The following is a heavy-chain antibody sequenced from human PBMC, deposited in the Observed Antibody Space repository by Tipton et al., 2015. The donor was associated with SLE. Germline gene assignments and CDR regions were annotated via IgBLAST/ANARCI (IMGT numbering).Heavy chain of an antibody. CDR2: IWYDGSNK. J-gene: IGHJ4*02. CDR3: AKDWETYYYDSSGNFDY. V-gene: IGHV3-33*06. D-gene: IGHD3-22*01. Sequence: SLRLSCAASGFTFSSYGMHWVRQAPGKGLEWVAVIWYDGSNKYYADSVKGRFTISRDNSKNTLYLQMNSLRAEDTAVYYCAKDWETYYYDSSGNFDYWGQGTLVTVSS. CDR1: GFTFSSYG.